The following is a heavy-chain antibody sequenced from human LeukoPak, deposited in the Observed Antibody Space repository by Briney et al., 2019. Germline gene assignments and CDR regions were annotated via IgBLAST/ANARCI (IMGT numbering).Heavy chain of an antibody. J-gene: IGHJ4*02. V-gene: IGHV4-34*01. D-gene: IGHD3-22*01. CDR3: ARDKTYYYDSSGYYPLLY. Sequence: AETLALICAVYGGSFSGYCWSWIRQPPGKGLEWIGEINHSGSTNYNPSLKSRVTISVDTSKNQFSLKLSSVTAADTAVYYCARDKTYYYDSSGYYPLLYWGQGNPVIVSS. CDR1: GGSFSGYC. CDR2: INHSGST.